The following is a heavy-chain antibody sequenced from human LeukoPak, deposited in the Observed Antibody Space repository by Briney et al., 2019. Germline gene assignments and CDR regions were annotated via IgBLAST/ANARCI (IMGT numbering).Heavy chain of an antibody. J-gene: IGHJ4*02. CDR2: IYYSGST. CDR3: ARESNYPLYYFDY. Sequence: SETLSLTCTVSGGSISSYYWSWIRQPPGKGLEWIGYIYYSGSTNYNPSLKSRVTISVDTSKNQFSLKLSSVTAADTAVYYCARESNYPLYYFDYWGQGTLVTVSS. CDR1: GGSISSYY. V-gene: IGHV4-59*12. D-gene: IGHD4-11*01.